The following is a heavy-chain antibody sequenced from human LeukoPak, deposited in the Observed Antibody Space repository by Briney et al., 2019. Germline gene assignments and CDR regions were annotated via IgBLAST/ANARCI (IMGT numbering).Heavy chain of an antibody. V-gene: IGHV3-48*01. Sequence: GGSLRLSCAASGFTFSSYGMTWVRQAPGKGLEWVSYISSSSSTIYYADSVKGRFTISRDNAKNSLYLQLNSLRAEDTAVYYCARDRYYDRSGLTRFDPWGQGTLVTVSS. D-gene: IGHD3-22*01. J-gene: IGHJ5*02. CDR3: ARDRYYDRSGLTRFDP. CDR1: GFTFSSYG. CDR2: ISSSSSTI.